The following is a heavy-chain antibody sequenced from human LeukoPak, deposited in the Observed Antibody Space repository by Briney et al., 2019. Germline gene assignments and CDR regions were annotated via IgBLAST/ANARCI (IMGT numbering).Heavy chain of an antibody. CDR3: AKTGLHSSWTAFDY. J-gene: IGHJ4*02. D-gene: IGHD6-13*01. CDR1: GLTFGNYG. V-gene: IGHV3-30*18. Sequence: PGRSLRLSCAASGLTFGNYGMHWVRQAPGKGLEWVAVISYDGSTEYYADPVKGRFTISRDSSKKTLYLQMNSLRAEDTAVYYCAKTGLHSSWTAFDYWGRGTLVTVSS. CDR2: ISYDGSTE.